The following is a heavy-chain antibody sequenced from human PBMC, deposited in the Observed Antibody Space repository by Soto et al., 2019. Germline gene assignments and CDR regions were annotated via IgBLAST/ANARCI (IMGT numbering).Heavy chain of an antibody. CDR1: GFTFSSYA. V-gene: IGHV3-21*01. J-gene: IGHJ6*02. Sequence: GGSLRLSCAASGFTFSSYAMSWVRQAPGKGLEWVSSIGTTSTFIFYADSVRGRFTISRDNAKNSVFLQMNSLRAEDTAVYYCARDGGTAPISYYYYGMDVWGQGTTVTVSS. CDR2: IGTTSTFI. D-gene: IGHD5-18*01. CDR3: ARDGGTAPISYYYYGMDV.